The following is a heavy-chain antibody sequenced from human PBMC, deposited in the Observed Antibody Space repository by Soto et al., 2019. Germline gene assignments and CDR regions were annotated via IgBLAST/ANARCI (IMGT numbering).Heavy chain of an antibody. Sequence: XSVKVSCQASVYSFTCYYMHWVRQAPGQGLEWMGWINPNSGGTNYAQKFQGWVTMTRDTSISTAYMELSRLRSDDTAVYYCARDLRTLNYYYGMDVWGQGTTVTVSS. J-gene: IGHJ6*02. CDR1: VYSFTCYY. V-gene: IGHV1-2*04. CDR2: INPNSGGT. D-gene: IGHD3-9*01. CDR3: ARDLRTLNYYYGMDV.